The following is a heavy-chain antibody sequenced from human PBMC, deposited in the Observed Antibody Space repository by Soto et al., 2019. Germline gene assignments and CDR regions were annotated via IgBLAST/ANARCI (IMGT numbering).Heavy chain of an antibody. CDR2: ISYDGSNK. CDR1: GFTFSSYA. D-gene: IGHD2-21*02. V-gene: IGHV3-30-3*01. CDR3: ARGGGNSGAAFDI. J-gene: IGHJ3*02. Sequence: QVQLVESGGGVVQPGRSLRLSCAASGFTFSSYAMHWVRQAPGKGLEWVAVISYDGSNKYYADSVKGRFTISRDNSKNTLYLQMNSLRVEDTAVYYCARGGGNSGAAFDIWGQGTMVTVSS.